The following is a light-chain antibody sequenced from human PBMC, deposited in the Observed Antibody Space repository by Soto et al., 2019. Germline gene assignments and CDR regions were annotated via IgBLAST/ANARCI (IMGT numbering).Light chain of an antibody. CDR1: QSISSY. Sequence: DIQMTQSPSSLSASVGDRVTITCRASQSISSYLNWYQQKPGKAPKLLIYAASSLQSGVPSRFSGRGPGTDFTLTSSILQPEDFATDYCQQSYSTPRTFGQGTPGESK. CDR2: AAS. V-gene: IGKV1-39*01. J-gene: IGKJ1*01. CDR3: QQSYSTPRT.